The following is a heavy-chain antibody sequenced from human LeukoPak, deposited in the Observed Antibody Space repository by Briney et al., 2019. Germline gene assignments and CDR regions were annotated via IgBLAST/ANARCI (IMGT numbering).Heavy chain of an antibody. CDR1: GGSISSYY. V-gene: IGHV4-59*01. Sequence: HSETLSLTCTVSGGSISSYYWSWIRQPPGKGLEWIGYIYYSGSTNYNPSLKSRVTISVDTSKNQFSLKLSSVTAADTAVYYCARDSRGIAADPWGQGTLVTVSS. CDR2: IYYSGST. D-gene: IGHD6-13*01. CDR3: ARDSRGIAADP. J-gene: IGHJ5*02.